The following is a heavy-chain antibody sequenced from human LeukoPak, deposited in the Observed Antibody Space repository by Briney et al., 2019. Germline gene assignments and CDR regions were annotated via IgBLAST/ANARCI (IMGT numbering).Heavy chain of an antibody. D-gene: IGHD6-13*01. Sequence: GGSLRLSCAASGFTFSGSAMHWVRQASGKGLEWVGRIRSKANSYATAYAASVKGRFTISRDDSKNTAYLQMNSLKTEDTAVYYCTSLLYSSSWYSPYYYYMDVWGKGTTVTVSS. CDR2: IRSKANSYAT. V-gene: IGHV3-73*01. CDR3: TSLLYSSSWYSPYYYYMDV. CDR1: GFTFSGSA. J-gene: IGHJ6*03.